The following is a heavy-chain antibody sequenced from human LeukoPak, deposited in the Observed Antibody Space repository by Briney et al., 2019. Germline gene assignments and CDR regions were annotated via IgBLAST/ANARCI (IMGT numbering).Heavy chain of an antibody. CDR1: GFTFSSYA. J-gene: IGHJ4*02. CDR3: AKLAESSGYFYFHY. D-gene: IGHD3-22*01. CDR2: ISGSGGST. Sequence: GGSLRLSCAASGFTFSSYAMSWVRQAPGKGLEWVSTISGSGGSTYYADSVKGRFTISRDNSNSKNTLYLQMNSLRAEDTAVYYCAKLAESSGYFYFHYWGQGTLVTVSS. V-gene: IGHV3-23*01.